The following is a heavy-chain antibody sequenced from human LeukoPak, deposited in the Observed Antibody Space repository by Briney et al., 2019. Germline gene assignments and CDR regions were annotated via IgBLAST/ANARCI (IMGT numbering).Heavy chain of an antibody. CDR3: AKPTDSIVVVPATNLN. V-gene: IGHV3-23*01. CDR2: ISGSGGST. CDR1: GFTFSSYA. J-gene: IGHJ4*02. Sequence: GGSLRLSCAASGFTFSSYAMSWVRQAPGKGLEWVSAISGSGGSTYYADSVKGRFTISRDNSKNTLYLQMNSLRAEDTAVYYCAKPTDSIVVVPATNLNWGQGTLVTVSS. D-gene: IGHD2-2*01.